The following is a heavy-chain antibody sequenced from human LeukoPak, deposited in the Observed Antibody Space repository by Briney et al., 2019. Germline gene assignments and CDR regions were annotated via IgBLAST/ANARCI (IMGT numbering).Heavy chain of an antibody. CDR2: IIPIFGTA. J-gene: IGHJ4*02. CDR3: ARDGGYCSGGSCEPYYFDY. Sequence: SVKVSCKASGGTFSSYAISWVRQAPGQGLEWMGGIIPIFGTANYAQKFQGRVTITADESTSTAYMELSSLRSEDTAVYYCARDGGYCSGGSCEPYYFDYWGQGTLVTVSS. D-gene: IGHD2-15*01. V-gene: IGHV1-69*13. CDR1: GGTFSSYA.